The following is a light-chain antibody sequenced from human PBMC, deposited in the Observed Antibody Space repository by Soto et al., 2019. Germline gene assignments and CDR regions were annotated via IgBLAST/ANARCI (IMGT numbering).Light chain of an antibody. CDR2: EVT. J-gene: IGLJ2*01. Sequence: QSALTQPPSASGSPGQSVTISCTGTSSDVGGYYYVSWNQQHPGKAPKLIIYEVTKRPSGVPDRFSGSKSGNTASLTVSGLQPEDEADYYCSSYAGSNTVAFGGGTKLTVL. CDR3: SSYAGSNTVA. V-gene: IGLV2-8*01. CDR1: SSDVGGYYY.